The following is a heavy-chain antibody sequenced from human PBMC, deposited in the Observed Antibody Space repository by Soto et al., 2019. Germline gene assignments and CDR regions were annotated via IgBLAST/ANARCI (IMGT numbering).Heavy chain of an antibody. CDR1: GDAINSGARS. V-gene: IGHV4-31*01. CDR2: MPHSGTT. CDR3: VGVRVLYNSRF. J-gene: IGHJ4*02. D-gene: IGHD3-10*01. Sequence: QVQLQESGPGLVKPSETLSLNYTVAGDAINSGARSWSWIRRPPGRGLEWIGCMPHSGTTYYNPSVSSLFSILLATTLNRCFLSRRSVAAAVTAVYWFVGVRVLYNSRFGGQG.